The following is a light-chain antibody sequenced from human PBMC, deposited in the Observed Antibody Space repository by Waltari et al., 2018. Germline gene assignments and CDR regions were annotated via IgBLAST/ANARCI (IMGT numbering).Light chain of an antibody. CDR1: QSLLRSAGYNY. CDR2: LGS. V-gene: IGKV2-28*01. J-gene: IGKJ1*01. CDR3: MQALQTPPT. Sequence: DIVMTQSPLSLPVTPGEPASISCRSRQSLLRSAGYNYLDWYVQKPGQSPQLLIYLGSNRASGVPDRFSGSGTGTDFTLEISRVEAEDVGVYYCMQALQTPPTFGQGTKVEIK.